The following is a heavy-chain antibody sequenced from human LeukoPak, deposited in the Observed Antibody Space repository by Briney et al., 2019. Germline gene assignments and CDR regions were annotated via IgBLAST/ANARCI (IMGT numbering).Heavy chain of an antibody. D-gene: IGHD3-10*01. CDR3: ARAKPKNMVRGLIMRRESRYYFDY. CDR1: GYTFTSYD. CDR2: MNPNSGNT. V-gene: IGHV1-8*01. J-gene: IGHJ4*02. Sequence: ASVKVSCKASGYTFTSYDINWVRQATGQGLEWMGWMNPNSGNTGYAKKFQGRVTMTRNTSISTAYMELSSLRSEDTAVYYCARAKPKNMVRGLIMRRESRYYFDYWGQGTLVTVSS.